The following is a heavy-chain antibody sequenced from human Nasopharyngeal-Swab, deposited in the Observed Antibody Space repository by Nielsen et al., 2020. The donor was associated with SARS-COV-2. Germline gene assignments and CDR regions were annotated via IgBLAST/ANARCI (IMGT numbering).Heavy chain of an antibody. Sequence: VRQMPGKGPGWIAEINHSGSTNYNPSLKSRVTLSVDTSMNQVSLEVSSVTAADTAVYYCARGLSGIVPAPILGLGPYYYYYYMDVWGKGTTVTVSS. D-gene: IGHD2-2*01. CDR3: ARGLSGIVPAPILGLGPYYYYYYMDV. V-gene: IGHV4-34*01. J-gene: IGHJ6*03. CDR2: INHSGST.